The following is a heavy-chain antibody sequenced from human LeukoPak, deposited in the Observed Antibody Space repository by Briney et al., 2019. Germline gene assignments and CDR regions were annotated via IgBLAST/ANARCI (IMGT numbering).Heavy chain of an antibody. CDR2: IKNKADGGTR. CDR1: GFTFTNAW. J-gene: IGHJ6*02. V-gene: IGHV3-15*01. Sequence: KPGGSLRLSCAASGFTFTNAWMSWVRQAPGKGLEWVGRIKNKADGGTRDYAAPVKGRFAISRDDSKNTLYLQMNSLRTEDTAVYSCTTVPLGGRYYPYGMDVWGQGTTVAVSS. CDR3: TTVPLGGRYYPYGMDV. D-gene: IGHD6-25*01.